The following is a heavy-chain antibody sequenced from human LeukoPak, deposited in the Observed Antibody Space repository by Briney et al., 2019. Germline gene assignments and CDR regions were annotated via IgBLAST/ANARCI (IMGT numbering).Heavy chain of an antibody. CDR3: ARDRGYSYGLFDY. D-gene: IGHD5-18*01. V-gene: IGHV3-48*03. CDR2: ISSSGSTI. Sequence: PGGSLRLSCAASEFTFSSYEMNWVRQAPGKGLEWVSYISSSGSTIYYADSVKGRFTISRDNAKNSLYLQMNSLRAEDTAVYYCARDRGYSYGLFDYWGQGTLVTVSS. J-gene: IGHJ4*02. CDR1: EFTFSSYE.